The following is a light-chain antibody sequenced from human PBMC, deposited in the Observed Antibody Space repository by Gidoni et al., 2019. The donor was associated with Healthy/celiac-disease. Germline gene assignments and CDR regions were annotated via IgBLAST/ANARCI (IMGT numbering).Light chain of an antibody. CDR2: LGS. J-gene: IGKJ4*01. CDR1: QSLLHSNGYNY. V-gene: IGKV2-28*01. Sequence: IVVTQSPLSLPVTPGEPASISCRSSQSLLHSNGYNYLDWYLQKPGQSPQLLIYLGSSRASGVPDRFSGSGSGTDFTLKISRVEAEDVGVYYCMQDLQTPFTFGGGTKVEIK. CDR3: MQDLQTPFT.